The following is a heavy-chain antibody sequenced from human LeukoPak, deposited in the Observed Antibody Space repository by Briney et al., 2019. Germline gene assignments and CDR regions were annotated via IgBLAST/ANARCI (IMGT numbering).Heavy chain of an antibody. CDR3: ARVRRTTGYSSSWFYYYYMDV. J-gene: IGHJ6*03. D-gene: IGHD6-13*01. Sequence: PSETLSLICTVSGGFISSSSYYWGWIRQPPGKGLEWIGSIYYSGSTYYNPSLNSRVTISVDTSKNQFSLKLSYVTAADTAVYYCARVRRTTGYSSSWFYYYYMDVWGKGTTVTVSS. V-gene: IGHV4-39*07. CDR2: IYYSGST. CDR1: GGFISSSSYY.